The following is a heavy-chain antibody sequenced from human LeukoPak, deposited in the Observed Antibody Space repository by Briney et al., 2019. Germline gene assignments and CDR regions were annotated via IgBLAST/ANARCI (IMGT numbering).Heavy chain of an antibody. V-gene: IGHV4-61*02. D-gene: IGHD3-9*01. CDR3: ASSYYDILTGNNNWFDP. J-gene: IGHJ5*02. CDR2: IYTSGST. CDR1: GGSISSGSYY. Sequence: SETLSLTCTVSGGSISSGSYYWSWIRQPAGKGLEWIGRIYTSGSTNYNPSLKSRVTISVDTSKNQFSLKLSSVTAADTAVYYCASSYYDILTGNNNWFDPRGQGTLVTVSS.